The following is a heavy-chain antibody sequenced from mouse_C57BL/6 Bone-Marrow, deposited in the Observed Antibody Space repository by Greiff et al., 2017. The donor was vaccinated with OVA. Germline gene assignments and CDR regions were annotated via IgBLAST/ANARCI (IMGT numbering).Heavy chain of an antibody. D-gene: IGHD1-1*01. V-gene: IGHV1-75*01. Sequence: QVQLQQSGPELVKPGASVKISCKASGYTFTDYYINWVKQRPGQGLEWIGWIFPGSGSTYYNEKFKGKATLTVDKSSSTAYMLLSSLTSEDSAVYFCAREGFIYYYGSSYVGFAYWGQGTLVTVS. CDR3: AREGFIYYYGSSYVGFAY. J-gene: IGHJ3*01. CDR1: GYTFTDYY. CDR2: IFPGSGST.